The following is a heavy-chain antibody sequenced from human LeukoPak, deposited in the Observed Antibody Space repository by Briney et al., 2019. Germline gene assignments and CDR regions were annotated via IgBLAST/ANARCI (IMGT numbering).Heavy chain of an antibody. CDR1: GFTFSSYG. CDR3: AKSPYIASHIDFDY. CDR2: IWYDGSNK. D-gene: IGHD3-16*01. Sequence: GGSLRLSCAASGFTFSSYGMHWVRQAPGKGLEWVAVIWYDGSNKYYADSVKGRFTISKDNSKNTLYLQMNSLRAEDTAVYYCAKSPYIASHIDFDYWGQGTLVTVSS. V-gene: IGHV3-33*06. J-gene: IGHJ4*02.